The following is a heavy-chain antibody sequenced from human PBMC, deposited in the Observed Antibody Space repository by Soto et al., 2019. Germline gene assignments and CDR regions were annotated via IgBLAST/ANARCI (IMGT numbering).Heavy chain of an antibody. V-gene: IGHV1-18*01. CDR3: ARGRIVASIHDAFEI. CDR2: ISAYNGKR. J-gene: IGHJ3*02. D-gene: IGHD5-12*01. CDR1: GYPFTSYG. Sequence: QGQLLQSGDEVKTPGASVRVSCRASGYPFTSYGISWVRQAPGQGLEWVAWISAYNGKRDTAQKFQDRVTMTLDTSTDTAHMDLGVLTSADTAVYYRARGRIVASIHDAFEIWGQGTKVTVSS.